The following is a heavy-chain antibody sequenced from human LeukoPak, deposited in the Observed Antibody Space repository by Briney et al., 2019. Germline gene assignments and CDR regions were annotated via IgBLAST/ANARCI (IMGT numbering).Heavy chain of an antibody. CDR1: GYTVSSNY. V-gene: IGHV3-53*01. CDR2: IYSGGNT. D-gene: IGHD2-15*01. J-gene: IGHJ4*02. Sequence: GGSLRLSCAASGYTVSSNYMSWVRQAPGKGLEWVSLIYSGGNTYYADSVKGRFTISRDNSKKTLYLQMNSLTAEDTAVYYCAKDSCSGGSCYEDYWGQGTLVTVSP. CDR3: AKDSCSGGSCYEDY.